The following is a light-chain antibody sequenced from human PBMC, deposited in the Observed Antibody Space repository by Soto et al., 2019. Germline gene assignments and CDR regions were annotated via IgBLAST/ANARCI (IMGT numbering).Light chain of an antibody. V-gene: IGKV3-20*01. CDR1: QSVSSNY. J-gene: IGKJ1*01. Sequence: ENVLTQSPGTLSLSPVEIATLSFSSSQSVSSNYLAWYQQKPGQAPRLLVYGASSRATGIPDRFSGSGSGTDFTLTISRLEPEDFAVYYCQQYGSSRWKCGQGTKVDI. CDR3: QQYGSSRWK. CDR2: GAS.